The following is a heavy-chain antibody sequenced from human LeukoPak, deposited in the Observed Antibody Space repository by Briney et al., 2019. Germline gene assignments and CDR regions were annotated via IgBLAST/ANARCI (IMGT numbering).Heavy chain of an antibody. V-gene: IGHV4-59*11. CDR2: LLDSVNT. D-gene: IGHD5-18*01. J-gene: IGHJ4*02. CDR1: GGSISSHY. Sequence: PSETLSLTCTVSGGSISSHYWSWIRQPPGKGLEWIAYLLDSVNTKDNPSLQSRLTLSADTSKNQFSLRLSSVTAVDTAVYYCATLKRGSIYGYFDFWGQGIKVTVSS. CDR3: ATLKRGSIYGYFDF.